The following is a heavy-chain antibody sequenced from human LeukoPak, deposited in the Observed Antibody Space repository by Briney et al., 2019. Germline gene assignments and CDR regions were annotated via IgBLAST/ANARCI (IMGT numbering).Heavy chain of an antibody. Sequence: GGSLRLSCVASGFTFSSYWMTWVRQAPGKGLEWVANIKPDGSEKSYVDSVRGRFTISRDNAKNSLYLQMNSLRAEDTAVYYCARSLTGVTSYWGQGTLVAVSS. CDR2: IKPDGSEK. V-gene: IGHV3-7*01. J-gene: IGHJ4*02. D-gene: IGHD7-27*01. CDR1: GFTFSSYW. CDR3: ARSLTGVTSY.